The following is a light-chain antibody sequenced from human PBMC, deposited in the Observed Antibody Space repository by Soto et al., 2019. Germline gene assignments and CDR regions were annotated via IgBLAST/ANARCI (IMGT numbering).Light chain of an antibody. CDR3: QHRSGWTLLT. CDR1: HSVTTY. CDR2: EVS. Sequence: EIVLTHYPATLSLSPGDRATLSCRASHSVTTYLAWYQQKPGQAPRLLIYEVSSRATGIPARFSGSGSGTDFTVPIISLDPEDFAVYYCQHRSGWTLLTCGGGTKGAVK. J-gene: IGKJ4*01. V-gene: IGKV3-11*01.